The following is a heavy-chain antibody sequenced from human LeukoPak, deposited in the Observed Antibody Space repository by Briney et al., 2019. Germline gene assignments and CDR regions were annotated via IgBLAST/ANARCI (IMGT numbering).Heavy chain of an antibody. CDR1: GFTFDDYA. J-gene: IGHJ6*02. V-gene: IGHV3-9*01. CDR3: AKGMGYCSSTSCYDSYYYAMDV. D-gene: IGHD2-2*01. Sequence: GGSLRLSCAASGFTFDDYAMHWVRQAPGKGLEWVSGISWNSGRIGYANSVKGRFTISRDNVKNSLYLQMNSLRSEDTALYYCAKGMGYCSSTSCYDSYYYAMDVWGQGTTVTVSS. CDR2: ISWNSGRI.